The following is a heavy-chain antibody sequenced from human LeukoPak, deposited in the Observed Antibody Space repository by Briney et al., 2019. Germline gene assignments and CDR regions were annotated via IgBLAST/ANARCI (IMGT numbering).Heavy chain of an antibody. Sequence: GGSLRLSCAASGFTFSSYWMSWVRQAPGKGLEWVSSISSSSSYIYYADSVKGRFTISRDNAKNSLYLQMNSLRAEDTAVYYCAKFIAAPFYFDYWGQRTLVTVSS. J-gene: IGHJ4*02. V-gene: IGHV3-21*01. CDR3: AKFIAAPFYFDY. CDR1: GFTFSSYW. CDR2: ISSSSSYI. D-gene: IGHD6-13*01.